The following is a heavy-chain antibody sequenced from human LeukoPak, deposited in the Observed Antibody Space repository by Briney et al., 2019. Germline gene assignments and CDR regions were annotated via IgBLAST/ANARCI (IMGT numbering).Heavy chain of an antibody. J-gene: IGHJ4*02. CDR3: ARGGRSGGYYPKN. Sequence: PGGSLRLSCAASGFTFSNYSMNWVRQAPGKGLEWVSSISGSGSYIYYADSVKGRFTISRDNAKNSLYLQMNSLRDEDTAVYYCARGGRSGGYYPKNWGQGTLVTVSS. D-gene: IGHD3-22*01. V-gene: IGHV3-21*01. CDR2: ISGSGSYI. CDR1: GFTFSNYS.